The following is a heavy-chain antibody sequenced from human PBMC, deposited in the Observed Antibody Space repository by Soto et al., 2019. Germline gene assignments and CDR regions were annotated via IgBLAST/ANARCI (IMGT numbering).Heavy chain of an antibody. CDR3: ARDKWELPLYYFDY. CDR2: ISSSSSYI. D-gene: IGHD1-26*01. J-gene: IGHJ4*02. V-gene: IGHV3-21*01. Sequence: EVQLVESGGGLVKPGGSLRLSCAASGFTFSSYSMNWVRQAPGQGLEWVSSISSSSSYIYYADSVKGRFTISRDNAKNSLYLQMNSLRAEDTAVYYCARDKWELPLYYFDYWGQGTLVTVSS. CDR1: GFTFSSYS.